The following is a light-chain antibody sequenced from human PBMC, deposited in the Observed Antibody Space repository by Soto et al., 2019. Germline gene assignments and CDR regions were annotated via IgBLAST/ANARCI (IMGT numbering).Light chain of an antibody. CDR2: NDD. CDR1: SSNIGRDT. CDR3: STWDDSLNGWV. J-gene: IGLJ3*02. Sequence: QLVLTQPPSVSGTPGLRVTISCSGGSSNIGRDTVNWYQQLPGTAPKLLMFNDDQRPSGVPDRFSGSRSGTSASLAISGLQSDDEADYFCSTWDDSLNGWVFGGGTKLTVL. V-gene: IGLV1-44*01.